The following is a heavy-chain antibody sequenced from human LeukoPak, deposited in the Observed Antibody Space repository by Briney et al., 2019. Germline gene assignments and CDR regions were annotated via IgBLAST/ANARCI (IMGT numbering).Heavy chain of an antibody. J-gene: IGHJ4*02. V-gene: IGHV3-21*01. CDR2: ISASSSYI. Sequence: TGGSLRLSCAASEFTFTTYGMHWVRQAPGKGLEWVSSISASSSYIYYADSVKGRFTISRDNAKNSLYLQMNSLRAEDTAVYYCANSVRGVIVRGFDYWGQGTLVTVSS. CDR1: EFTFTTYG. CDR3: ANSVRGVIVRGFDY. D-gene: IGHD3-10*02.